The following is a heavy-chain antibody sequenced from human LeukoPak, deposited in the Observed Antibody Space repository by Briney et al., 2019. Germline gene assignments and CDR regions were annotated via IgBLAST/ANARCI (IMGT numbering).Heavy chain of an antibody. V-gene: IGHV1-8*02. Sequence: ASVKVSCKASGYTFNNYDIHWLRQAAGQGLEWMGWINPYSTNTGYARKFQGRVTITWDTSISTAYMELASLRSEDTAVYYCARRPAVTGALPDYRGQGTRVTVSS. CDR2: INPYSTNT. J-gene: IGHJ4*02. D-gene: IGHD6-19*01. CDR3: ARRPAVTGALPDY. CDR1: GYTFNNYD.